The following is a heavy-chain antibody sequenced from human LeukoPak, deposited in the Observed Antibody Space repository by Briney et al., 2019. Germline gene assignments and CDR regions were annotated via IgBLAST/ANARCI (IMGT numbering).Heavy chain of an antibody. CDR2: IIPIFGTA. Sequence: SMKVSCKASGGTFSSYAISWVRQAPGQGLEWMGGIIPIFGTANYAQKFQGRVTITADESTSTAYMELSSLRSEDTAVYYCARLYCSGGSCYHDYWGQGTLVTVSS. CDR1: GGTFSSYA. J-gene: IGHJ4*02. V-gene: IGHV1-69*01. D-gene: IGHD2-15*01. CDR3: ARLYCSGGSCYHDY.